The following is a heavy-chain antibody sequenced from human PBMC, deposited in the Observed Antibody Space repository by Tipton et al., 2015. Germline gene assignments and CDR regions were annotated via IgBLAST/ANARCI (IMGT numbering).Heavy chain of an antibody. V-gene: IGHV3-30*18. Sequence: SLRLSCAASGFIFSDYAIHWVRQPPGKGLEWVALISYDGSSLYYPDSVRGRFTISRDNSKNTVFLQMNSLRVDDTAVYYCAKSLVSGDHQANPYYGMDVWGQGTTVTVSS. CDR2: ISYDGSSL. D-gene: IGHD2-2*01. CDR1: GFIFSDYA. J-gene: IGHJ6*02. CDR3: AKSLVSGDHQANPYYGMDV.